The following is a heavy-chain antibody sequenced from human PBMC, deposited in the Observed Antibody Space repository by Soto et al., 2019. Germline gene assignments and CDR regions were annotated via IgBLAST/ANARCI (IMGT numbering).Heavy chain of an antibody. CDR3: AKGSVYYDILTGYYNTYYYYYMDV. CDR1: GFTFSSYA. J-gene: IGHJ6*03. D-gene: IGHD3-9*01. V-gene: IGHV3-23*01. Sequence: PGGSLRLSCAASGFTFSSYAMSWVRQAPGKGLEWVSAISGSGGSTFYADSVNGLFIISRDNSKNTLYLQMISLRAEDTAVYYCAKGSVYYDILTGYYNTYYYYYMDVWGKGTTVTVSS. CDR2: ISGSGGST.